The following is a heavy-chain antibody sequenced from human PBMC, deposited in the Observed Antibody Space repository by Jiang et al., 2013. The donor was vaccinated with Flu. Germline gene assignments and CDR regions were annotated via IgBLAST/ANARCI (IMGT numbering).Heavy chain of an antibody. Sequence: SQTLSLTCAISGDRVSGNSAAWSWIRQSPSRGLEWLGRTYYRSKWYIDYAVSLKGRININPDTSRNRFSLQLYSVTPEDTAVYYCARDPELHWYFDLWGRGTLVTVSS. J-gene: IGHJ2*01. CDR1: GDRVSGNSAA. D-gene: IGHD4-23*01. CDR3: ARDPELHWYFDL. CDR2: TYYRSKWYI. V-gene: IGHV6-1*01.